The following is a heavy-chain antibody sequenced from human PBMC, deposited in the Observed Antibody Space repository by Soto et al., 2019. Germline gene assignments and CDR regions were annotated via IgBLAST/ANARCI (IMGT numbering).Heavy chain of an antibody. D-gene: IGHD3-22*01. CDR2: INAGNGNT. J-gene: IGHJ3*02. Sequence: ASVKVSCKASGYTFTSYAMHWVRQAPGQRLEWMGWINAGNGNTKYSQKFQGRVTITADKSTSTAYMELSSLRSEDTAVYYCARGYYYDSSGYDAFDIWGQGTMVTVSS. CDR3: ARGYYYDSSGYDAFDI. CDR1: GYTFTSYA. V-gene: IGHV1-3*01.